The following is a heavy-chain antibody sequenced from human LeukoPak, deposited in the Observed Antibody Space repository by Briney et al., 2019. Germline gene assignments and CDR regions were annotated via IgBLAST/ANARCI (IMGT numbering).Heavy chain of an antibody. Sequence: GGSLRLSCAASGFTVSSNYMSWVSQAPGKGLEWVSVIYSGGSTYYADSVKGRFTISRHNSKNTLYLQMNSLRAEDTAVYYCAREQSRCSGGSCYSENYWGQGTLVTVSS. CDR1: GFTVSSNY. V-gene: IGHV3-53*04. D-gene: IGHD2-15*01. J-gene: IGHJ4*02. CDR3: AREQSRCSGGSCYSENY. CDR2: IYSGGST.